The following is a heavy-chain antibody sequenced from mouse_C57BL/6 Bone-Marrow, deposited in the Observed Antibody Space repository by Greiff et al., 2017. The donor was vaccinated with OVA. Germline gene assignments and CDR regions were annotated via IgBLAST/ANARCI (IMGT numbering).Heavy chain of an antibody. V-gene: IGHV1-50*01. CDR1: GYTFTSYW. CDR3: ARQRYFAY. D-gene: IGHD2-14*01. J-gene: IGHJ3*01. CDR2: IDPSDSYT. Sequence: VKLQQPGAELVKPGASVKLSCKASGYTFTSYWMQWVKQRPGQGLEWIGEIDPSDSYTNYNQKFKGKATLTVDTSSSTAYMQLSSLTSEDSAVYYCARQRYFAYWGQGTLVTVSA.